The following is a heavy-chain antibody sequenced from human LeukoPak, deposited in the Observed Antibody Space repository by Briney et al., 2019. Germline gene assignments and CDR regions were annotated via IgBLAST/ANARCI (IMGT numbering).Heavy chain of an antibody. CDR3: ARDMGNDAFDI. J-gene: IGHJ3*02. D-gene: IGHD7-27*01. CDR2: IIPIFGTA. Sequence: APVKVSCKASGYTFTSYGISWVRQAPGQGLEWMGGIIPIFGTANYAQKFQGRVTITADESTSTAYTELSSLRSEDTAVYYCARDMGNDAFDIWGQGTMVTVSS. V-gene: IGHV1-69*13. CDR1: GYTFTSYG.